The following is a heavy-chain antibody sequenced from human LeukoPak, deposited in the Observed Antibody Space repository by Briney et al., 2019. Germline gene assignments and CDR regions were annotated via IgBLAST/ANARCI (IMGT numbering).Heavy chain of an antibody. V-gene: IGHV4-31*03. CDR2: FYHRA. D-gene: IGHD1-26*01. CDR3: ARESGAFSPFGF. Sequence: SETLSLTCTVSGGSSVSSGGYYWTWIRQHPEKGLEWIGYFYHRASYNPSLKGRVSMSIDKSKNQLSLKLTSVTAADTAMYYCARESGAFSPFGFWGQGTLVTVSS. J-gene: IGHJ4*02. CDR1: GGSSVSSGGYY.